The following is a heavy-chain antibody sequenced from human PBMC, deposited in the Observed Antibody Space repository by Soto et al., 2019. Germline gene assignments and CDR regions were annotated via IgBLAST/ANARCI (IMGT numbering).Heavy chain of an antibody. J-gene: IGHJ6*02. CDR2: IYWDNDK. V-gene: IGHV2-5*02. CDR3: VHSRCGGDCLQSYSSHYYYGMDV. CDR1: GFSLNTGGLA. D-gene: IGHD2-21*02. Sequence: QITLKESGPTLVKPTQTLTLTCTFSGFSLNTGGLAVGWIRQPPGKALEWLALIYWDNDKRYSPSLRSRLTITKDTSKTPVVLTMTNMDPVDAATYYCVHSRCGGDCLQSYSSHYYYGMDVWGQGTTVTVSS.